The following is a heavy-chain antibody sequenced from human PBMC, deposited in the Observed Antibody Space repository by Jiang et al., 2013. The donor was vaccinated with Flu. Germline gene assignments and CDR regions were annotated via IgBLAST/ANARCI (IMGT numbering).Heavy chain of an antibody. CDR2: IIPIFGTA. Sequence: GAEVKKPGSSVKVSCKVSGYTLTELSMHWVRQAPGQGLEWMGGIIPIFGTANYAQKFQGRVTITADKSTSTAYMELSSLRSEDTAVYYCAREGCSGGSCYSGWGYYYGMDVWGQGTTVTVSS. CDR1: GYTLTELS. J-gene: IGHJ6*02. V-gene: IGHV1-69*06. D-gene: IGHD2-15*01. CDR3: AREGCSGGSCYSGWGYYYGMDV.